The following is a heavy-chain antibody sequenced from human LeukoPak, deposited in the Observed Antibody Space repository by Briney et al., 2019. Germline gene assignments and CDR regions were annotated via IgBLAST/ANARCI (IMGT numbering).Heavy chain of an antibody. D-gene: IGHD3-22*01. CDR1: GGSISSSSYY. V-gene: IGHV4-61*02. J-gene: IGHJ4*02. CDR3: AREWTSGDGSGYPYYFDY. Sequence: PSETLSLTCTVSGGSISSSSYYWDWIRQPAGKGLQWIGRIYTSGVTNYNPSLKSRVIMSVDTSKNQFSLKLSSVTAADTAVYYCAREWTSGDGSGYPYYFDYWGPGTLVTVSS. CDR2: IYTSGVT.